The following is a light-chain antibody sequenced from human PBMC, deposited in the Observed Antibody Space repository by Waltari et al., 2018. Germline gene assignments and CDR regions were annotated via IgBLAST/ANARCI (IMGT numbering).Light chain of an antibody. CDR3: CSYARSKVGL. CDR1: ISYVGSFNL. CDR2: EVS. V-gene: IGLV2-23*02. J-gene: IGLJ3*02. Sequence: QSALTQPAPISGSPGPSITISCAGTISYVGSFNLVSWYQHHPDKAPKLMLFEVSQRPSGISDRFSGSKSGNTASLTISGLQAEDEANYYCCSYARSKVGLCGGGTKLTVL.